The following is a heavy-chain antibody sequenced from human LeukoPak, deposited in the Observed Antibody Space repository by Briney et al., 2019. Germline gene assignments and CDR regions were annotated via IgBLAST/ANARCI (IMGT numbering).Heavy chain of an antibody. D-gene: IGHD3-9*01. CDR1: GGSISSYY. Sequence: PSETLSLTCNVSGGSISSYYWSWIRQPPGKGLEWIGYIYYSGSTNYNPSLKSRVTISVDTSKNQFSLKLSSVTAADTAVYYCARGPGYYDILQYYYGMDVWGKGTTVTVSS. CDR3: ARGPGYYDILQYYYGMDV. J-gene: IGHJ6*04. CDR2: IYYSGST. V-gene: IGHV4-59*01.